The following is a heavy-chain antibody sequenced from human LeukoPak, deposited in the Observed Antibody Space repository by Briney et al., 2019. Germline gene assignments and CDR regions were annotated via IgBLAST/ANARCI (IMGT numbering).Heavy chain of an antibody. Sequence: GGSLRLSCAASGFTFDDYAMRWVRHAPGKGLEWVSGISWNSGSIGYADSVKGRFTISRDNAKNSLYLQMNSLRAEDMVLYYCAESRGMDFYFDYWGQGTLVTVSS. CDR1: GFTFDDYA. CDR3: AESRGMDFYFDY. J-gene: IGHJ4*02. D-gene: IGHD3/OR15-3a*01. CDR2: ISWNSGSI. V-gene: IGHV3-9*03.